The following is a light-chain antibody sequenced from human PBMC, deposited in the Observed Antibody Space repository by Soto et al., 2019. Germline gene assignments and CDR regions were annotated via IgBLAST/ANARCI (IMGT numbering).Light chain of an antibody. CDR2: GAS. CDR1: QSVSSSY. CDR3: QQYGNTPWT. Sequence: EIVLTQSPGTPSLSPGERGTLSCRSSQSVSSSYLAWYQQKPGQAPRLLIHGASSRATGIPDRFSGSGSGTDFTLTISRLEPEDFAVFYCQQYGNTPWTFGQGTKVDI. V-gene: IGKV3-20*01. J-gene: IGKJ1*01.